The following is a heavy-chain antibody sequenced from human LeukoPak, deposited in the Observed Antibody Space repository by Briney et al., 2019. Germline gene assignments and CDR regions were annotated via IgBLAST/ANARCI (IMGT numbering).Heavy chain of an antibody. CDR1: GFTFSSYG. V-gene: IGHV3-30*18. J-gene: IGHJ4*02. D-gene: IGHD4-17*01. CDR2: ISYDGSNK. CDR3: AKWGTTVTTE. Sequence: GGTLRLSCAASGFTFSSYGMHWVRQAPGKGLEWVAVISYDGSNKYYADSVKGRFTISRDNSKNTLYLQMNSLRAEDTAVYYCAKWGTTVTTEWGQGTLVTVSS.